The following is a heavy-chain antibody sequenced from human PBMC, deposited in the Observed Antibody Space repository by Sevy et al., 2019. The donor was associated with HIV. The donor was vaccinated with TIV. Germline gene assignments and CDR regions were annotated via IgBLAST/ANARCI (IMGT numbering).Heavy chain of an antibody. CDR1: GGSIGGYY. CDR2: ISHSGAT. D-gene: IGHD3-16*01. V-gene: IGHV4-34*01. CDR3: ARGREVATLLGFFDT. Sequence: SETLSLTCAVRGGSIGGYYWSWIRQAPGKGPEWIGEISHSGATNYSPSLASRVTISVDTSNNQLSLRLTSLTAADSGKFVCARGREVATLLGFFDTWGPGTLVTVSS. J-gene: IGHJ4*02.